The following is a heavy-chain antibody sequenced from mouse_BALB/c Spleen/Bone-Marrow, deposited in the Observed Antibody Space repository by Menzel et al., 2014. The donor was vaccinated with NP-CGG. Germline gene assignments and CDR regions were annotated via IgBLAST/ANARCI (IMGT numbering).Heavy chain of an antibody. V-gene: IGHV5-4*02. J-gene: IGHJ3*01. Sequence: EVKLMESGGGLVKPGGSLKLSCAASGFTFSDYYMYWVRQTPEKRLEWVATTSDGGTYTYCPDSVKGRFTISRDNAKNNLYLQMSSLKSEDTAIYCCARDGDYRYAWFAYWGRGSLVTVSA. D-gene: IGHD2-14*01. CDR2: TSDGGTYT. CDR1: GFTFSDYY. CDR3: ARDGDYRYAWFAY.